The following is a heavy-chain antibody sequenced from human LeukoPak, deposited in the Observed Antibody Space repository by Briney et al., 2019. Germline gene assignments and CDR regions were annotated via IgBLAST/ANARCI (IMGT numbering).Heavy chain of an antibody. V-gene: IGHV4-59*01. CDR3: ASAPYYDFWSGYYTNWYFGL. J-gene: IGHJ2*01. CDR1: GGSISSYY. D-gene: IGHD3-3*01. Sequence: SETLSLTCTVSGGSISSYYWSWIRQPPGKGLEWIGYIYYSGSTNYNPSLKSRVTISVDTSKNQFSLKLSSVTAADTAVYYCASAPYYDFWSGYYTNWYFGLWGRGTLVTVSS. CDR2: IYYSGST.